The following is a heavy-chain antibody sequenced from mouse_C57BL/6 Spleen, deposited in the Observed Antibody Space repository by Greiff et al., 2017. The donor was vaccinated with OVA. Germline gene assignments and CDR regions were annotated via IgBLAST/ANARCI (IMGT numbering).Heavy chain of an antibody. CDR1: GYTFTSYW. CDR3: ARMGYDCYAMDY. Sequence: VQLQQPGAELVMPGASVKLSCKASGYTFTSYWMHWVKQRPGQGLEWIGEIDPSDSYTNYNQQFKGKSTLTVDTSSSTAYMQLSSLTSEGAAVYYCARMGYDCYAMDYWGQGTSVTVSS. CDR2: IDPSDSYT. J-gene: IGHJ4*01. V-gene: IGHV1-69*01. D-gene: IGHD4-1*01.